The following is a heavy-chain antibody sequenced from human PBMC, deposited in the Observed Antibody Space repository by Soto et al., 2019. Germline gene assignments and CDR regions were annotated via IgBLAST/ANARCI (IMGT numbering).Heavy chain of an antibody. J-gene: IGHJ4*02. CDR3: ARDLLDLRVTAMVY. V-gene: IGHV3-21*01. CDR2: ISSSSRYI. CDR1: GFTFSSYS. D-gene: IGHD5-18*01. Sequence: EVQLVESGGGLVKPGGSLRLSCAASGFTFSSYSMNWVRQAPGKGLEWVSSISSSSRYIYYADSVKGRFTISRDNAKNSLYLQMNSLRAEDTAVYYCARDLLDLRVTAMVYWGQGTLVTVSS.